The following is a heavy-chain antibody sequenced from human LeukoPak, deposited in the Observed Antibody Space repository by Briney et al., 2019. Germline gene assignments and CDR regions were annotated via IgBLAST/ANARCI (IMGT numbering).Heavy chain of an antibody. Sequence: GGSLRLSCAASGFSFSSSWMHWVRQAPGKGLEWVSAISGTGSSTYYADSVKGRFTISRDNSKNTLYLQMNSLRAEDTAVYYCAKGDTTWELPHDYWGQGTLVTVSS. CDR2: ISGTGSST. D-gene: IGHD1-26*01. CDR3: AKGDTTWELPHDY. J-gene: IGHJ4*02. CDR1: GFSFSSSW. V-gene: IGHV3-23*01.